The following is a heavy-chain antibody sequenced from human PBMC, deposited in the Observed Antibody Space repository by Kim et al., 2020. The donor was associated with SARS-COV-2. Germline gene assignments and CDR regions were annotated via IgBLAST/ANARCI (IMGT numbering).Heavy chain of an antibody. Sequence: PSLKSRVTISVDRSKNQFSLKLSSVTAADTAVYYCARGITIFGVVIGFDPWGQGTLVTVSS. CDR3: ARGITIFGVVIGFDP. D-gene: IGHD3-3*01. V-gene: IGHV4-30-2*01. J-gene: IGHJ5*02.